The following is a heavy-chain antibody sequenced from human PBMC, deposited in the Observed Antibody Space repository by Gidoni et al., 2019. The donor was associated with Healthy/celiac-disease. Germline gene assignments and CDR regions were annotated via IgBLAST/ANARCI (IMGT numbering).Heavy chain of an antibody. CDR3: ASHFRSGVYYGMDV. J-gene: IGHJ6*02. CDR1: GGSISSYY. V-gene: IGHV4-59*01. CDR2: IYYSGST. D-gene: IGHD3-10*01. Sequence: QVQLQESGPGLVKPSETLSLTCTVSGGSISSYYWSWIRQPPGKGLEWIGYIYYSGSTNYNPSLKSRVTISVDTSKNQFSLKLSSVTAADTAVYYCASHFRSGVYYGMDVWGQGTTVTVSS.